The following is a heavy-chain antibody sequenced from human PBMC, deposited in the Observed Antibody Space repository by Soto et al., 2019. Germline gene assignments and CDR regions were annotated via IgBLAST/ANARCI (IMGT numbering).Heavy chain of an antibody. V-gene: IGHV4-30-4*02. CDR2: VYHTGSA. Sequence: SETLSLTCTVSGGSISCDYYWNWIRPAPGKGLEWVGYVYHTGSAYLNPSLKSRGSISVDTSKNQFSLKLSSVTAADTAVYYCARDGAEQQLPSEGYYYYYYGMAVWGQGTTVTVSS. J-gene: IGHJ6*02. CDR3: ARDGAEQQLPSEGYYYYYYGMAV. D-gene: IGHD6-13*01. CDR1: GGSISCDYY.